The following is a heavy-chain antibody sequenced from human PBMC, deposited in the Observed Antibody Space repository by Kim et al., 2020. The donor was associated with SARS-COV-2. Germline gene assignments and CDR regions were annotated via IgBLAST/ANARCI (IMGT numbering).Heavy chain of an antibody. CDR3: ARGSYY. J-gene: IGHJ4*02. D-gene: IGHD3-16*02. V-gene: IGHV4-31*02. CDR2: YHRRST. Sequence: YHRRSTYHTPSLKSRGTISVDTAKNQFSLKLSSVTAADTAVYYCARGSYYWGQGTLVTVSS.